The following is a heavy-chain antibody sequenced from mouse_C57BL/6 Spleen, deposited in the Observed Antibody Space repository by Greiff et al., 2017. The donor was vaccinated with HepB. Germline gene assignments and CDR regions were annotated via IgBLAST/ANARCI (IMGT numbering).Heavy chain of an antibody. CDR2: INPSTGGT. Sequence: VQLQQSGPELVKPGASVKISCKASGYSFTGYYMHWVKQSSEKSLEWIGEINPSTGGTSYNQKFKGKATLTVDKSSSTAYMQLKSLTSEDSAVYYWARMYKDKWYFDVWGTGTTVTVSA. V-gene: IGHV1-43*01. D-gene: IGHD1-3*01. CDR3: ARMYKDKWYFDV. CDR1: GYSFTGYY. J-gene: IGHJ1*03.